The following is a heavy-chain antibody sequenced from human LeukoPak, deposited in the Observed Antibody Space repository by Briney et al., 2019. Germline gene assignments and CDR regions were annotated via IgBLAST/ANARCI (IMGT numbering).Heavy chain of an antibody. Sequence: PGGSLRLSCAASGFTFSSYWMHWVRHAPGKGLVWVSRINSDGSSTSYADSVKGRFTISRDNAKNTLYLQMNSLRAEDTAVYYCARPRYVYDSSGYYLNWFDPWGQGTLVTVSS. CDR2: INSDGSST. D-gene: IGHD3-22*01. V-gene: IGHV3-74*01. J-gene: IGHJ5*02. CDR1: GFTFSSYW. CDR3: ARPRYVYDSSGYYLNWFDP.